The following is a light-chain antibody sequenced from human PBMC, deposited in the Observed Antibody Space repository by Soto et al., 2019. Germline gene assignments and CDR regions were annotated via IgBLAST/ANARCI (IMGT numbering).Light chain of an antibody. CDR2: ATS. J-gene: IGKJ5*01. V-gene: IGKV3-20*01. Sequence: EIVLTQSPCTLSLSPGERATLSCRASQSVSSIYLAWYQQKPGQAPSLLIYATSSRATGIPDRFSGSGSGTDFSLTISRLEPEDFAVYYCQQYGSSPITFGQGTRLEIK. CDR3: QQYGSSPIT. CDR1: QSVSSIY.